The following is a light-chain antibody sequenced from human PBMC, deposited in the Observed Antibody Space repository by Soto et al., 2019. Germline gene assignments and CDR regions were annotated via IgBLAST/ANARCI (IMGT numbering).Light chain of an antibody. CDR3: QQYGSSPGWT. CDR1: QSVSSSY. V-gene: IGKV3-20*01. CDR2: GAS. Sequence: EIVLTQSPGTLSLSPGERATLSCRASQSVSSSYLAWYQQKPGQAPGLLIYGASSRATGNPDRFSGSGSGTDFTLTISRLQPEDFAVYYCQQYGSSPGWTFGQGTKVEIK. J-gene: IGKJ1*01.